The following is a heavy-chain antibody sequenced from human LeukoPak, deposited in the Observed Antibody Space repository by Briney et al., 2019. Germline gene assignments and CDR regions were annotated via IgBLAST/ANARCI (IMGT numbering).Heavy chain of an antibody. Sequence: SETLSLTCTVSGGSINNYYWSWIRQPPGKGLEWIGYIYYSGSTNYNPSLKSRVTISVDTSKNQFSLKLSSVTAADTAVYYCARDLRAVTINVFDYWGQGTLVTVSS. CDR2: IYYSGST. J-gene: IGHJ4*02. D-gene: IGHD4-17*01. CDR1: GGSINNYY. CDR3: ARDLRAVTINVFDY. V-gene: IGHV4-59*12.